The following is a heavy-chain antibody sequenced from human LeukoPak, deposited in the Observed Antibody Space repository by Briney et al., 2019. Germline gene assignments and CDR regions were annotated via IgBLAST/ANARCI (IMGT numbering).Heavy chain of an antibody. CDR1: GGSIGTYY. Sequence: SETLSLTCTVSGGSIGTYYWSWVRQSPGTGLEWIGYIYVTGTRYNPYLQSRATISVDRSRNQFFPKMTSVTAADTAVYYCARHIGGGIEDMDVWGRGTKVTVSS. J-gene: IGHJ6*03. CDR2: IYVTGT. D-gene: IGHD3-16*02. V-gene: IGHV4-59*08. CDR3: ARHIGGGIEDMDV.